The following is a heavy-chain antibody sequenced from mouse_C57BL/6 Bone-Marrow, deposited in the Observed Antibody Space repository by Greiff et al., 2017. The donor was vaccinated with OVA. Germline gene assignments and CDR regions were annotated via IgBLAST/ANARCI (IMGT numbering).Heavy chain of an antibody. CDR1: GYAFSSYW. D-gene: IGHD1-1*01. Sequence: LQESGASVKISCKASGYAFSSYWLNWVKQWPGKGLEWIGQIYPGDGDTNYYGKFKGKATLTADKSSSTAYMQRSSLTSEDSVVYFCVSVVANYAMDYWGQGTSVTVSA. V-gene: IGHV1-80*01. CDR3: VSVVANYAMDY. J-gene: IGHJ4*01. CDR2: IYPGDGDT.